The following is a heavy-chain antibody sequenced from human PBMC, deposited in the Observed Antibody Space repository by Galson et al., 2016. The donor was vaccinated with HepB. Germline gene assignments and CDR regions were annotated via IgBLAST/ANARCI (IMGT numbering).Heavy chain of an antibody. Sequence: SLRLSCAASGITFSSYAMSWIRQAPGKGLEWVSAISGSGGSTYYADPVKGRFPISRDNSKNTLYLQMNSLGAEDPAVYYCAKGFCTNGVCFIYGMDVWGQGTTVTVSS. CDR1: GITFSSYA. CDR2: ISGSGGST. D-gene: IGHD2-8*01. J-gene: IGHJ6*02. V-gene: IGHV3-23*01. CDR3: AKGFCTNGVCFIYGMDV.